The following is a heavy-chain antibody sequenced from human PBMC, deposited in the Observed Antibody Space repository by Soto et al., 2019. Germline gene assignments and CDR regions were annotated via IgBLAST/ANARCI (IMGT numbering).Heavy chain of an antibody. J-gene: IGHJ6*02. CDR3: ARAQGIAARVAYYYYGMDV. V-gene: IGHV3-33*01. Sequence: GGSLRLSCAASGFTFSSYGMHWVRQAPDKGLEWMAVIWYDGSNKYYADSVKGRFTISRDNSKNTPYLQMNSLRAEDTAVYYCARAQGIAARVAYYYYGMDVWGQGTTVTVSS. CDR2: IWYDGSNK. CDR1: GFTFSSYG. D-gene: IGHD6-6*01.